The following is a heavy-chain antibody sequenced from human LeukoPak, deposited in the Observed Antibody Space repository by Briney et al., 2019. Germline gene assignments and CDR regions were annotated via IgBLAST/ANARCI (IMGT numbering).Heavy chain of an antibody. CDR2: INSDGSST. CDR1: GFTFSSYW. J-gene: IGHJ4*02. Sequence: GGSLRLSCAASGFTFSSYWMHWVRHAPGKGLVWVSRINSDGSSTSYADSVKGRLTISRDNAKNTLYLQMNSLRAEDTAVYYCARWARIFAVDYWGQGTLVTVSS. V-gene: IGHV3-74*01. CDR3: ARWARIFAVDY. D-gene: IGHD2-15*01.